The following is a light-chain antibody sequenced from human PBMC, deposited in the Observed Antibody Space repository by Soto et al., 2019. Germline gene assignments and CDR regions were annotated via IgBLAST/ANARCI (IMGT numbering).Light chain of an antibody. CDR1: QSVSSND. V-gene: IGKV3-20*01. CDR2: GSS. Sequence: EIVLTQSPGTLSLSPGERATLSCRASQSVSSNDLAWYQQKPGQAPRLLIYGSSSRATGIPDRFSGGGSGTDFTLTISRLEPEDFAVYFCQQYGSSPPFTFGQGTKVEIK. J-gene: IGKJ2*01. CDR3: QQYGSSPPFT.